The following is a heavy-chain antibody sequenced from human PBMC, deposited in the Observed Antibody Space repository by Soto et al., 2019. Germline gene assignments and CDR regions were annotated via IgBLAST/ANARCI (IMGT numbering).Heavy chain of an antibody. J-gene: IGHJ6*02. Sequence: GGSLRLSCAASGFTFSSYGMHWVRQAPGKGLEWVAVIWYDGSNKYYADSVKGRFTISRDNSRNTLYLQMNSLRAEDTAVYYCARVEGFSGSLNTMVRGVIRVYYGMDVWGQGTTVTVSS. D-gene: IGHD3-10*01. V-gene: IGHV3-33*01. CDR3: ARVEGFSGSLNTMVRGVIRVYYGMDV. CDR2: IWYDGSNK. CDR1: GFTFSSYG.